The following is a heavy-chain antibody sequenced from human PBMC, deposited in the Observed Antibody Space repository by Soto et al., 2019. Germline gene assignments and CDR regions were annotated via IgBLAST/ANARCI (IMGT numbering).Heavy chain of an antibody. D-gene: IGHD5-18*01. V-gene: IGHV3-23*01. CDR2: ISGSGGST. CDR1: GFTFSSYA. CDR3: AKDSSDTAIHNDGIFDY. Sequence: EVQLLESGGGLVQPGGSLRLSCAASGFTFSSYAMSWVRQAPGKGLEWVSAISGSGGSTYYADSVKGRFTISRDNSKITLYLQMNSLRAEDTAVYYCAKDSSDTAIHNDGIFDYWGQGTLVTVSS. J-gene: IGHJ4*02.